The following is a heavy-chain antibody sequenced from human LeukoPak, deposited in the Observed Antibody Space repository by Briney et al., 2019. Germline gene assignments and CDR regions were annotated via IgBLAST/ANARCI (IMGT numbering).Heavy chain of an antibody. Sequence: ASVTVSFTASGYTFTSYAMHWVRQAPGQRLEWMGWINAGNGNTKYSQKFQGRVTITRDTSASTAYMELRSLRSDDTAVYYCARDSARPVGATGPAFDYWGQGTLVTVSS. CDR3: ARDSARPVGATGPAFDY. V-gene: IGHV1-3*01. CDR2: INAGNGNT. CDR1: GYTFTSYA. J-gene: IGHJ4*02. D-gene: IGHD1-26*01.